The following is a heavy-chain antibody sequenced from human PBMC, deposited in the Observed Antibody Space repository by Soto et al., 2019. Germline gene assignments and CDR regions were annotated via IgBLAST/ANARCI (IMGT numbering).Heavy chain of an antibody. CDR3: ARDASGYASFDY. V-gene: IGHV4-31*03. CDR1: GGSISSGGYY. Sequence: QVQLQESGPGLVTPSQTLSLTCTVSGGSISSGGYYWTWIRQHPGKGLEWIGYIYYSGSTYYNPPLKSRVTISVDTSKNQFSLELSSVTAADTAVYYCARDASGYASFDYWGQGTPVTVSS. CDR2: IYYSGST. J-gene: IGHJ4*02. D-gene: IGHD5-12*01.